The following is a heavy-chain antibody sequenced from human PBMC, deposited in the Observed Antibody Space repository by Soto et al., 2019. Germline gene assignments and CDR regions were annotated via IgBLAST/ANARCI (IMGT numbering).Heavy chain of an antibody. CDR2: ISSSSNYI. D-gene: IGHD2-15*01. J-gene: IGHJ4*02. Sequence: QVQLVESGGGFVKPGGSLRLSCTASGFTFSNYYMNWIRQAPGKGLEWVSYISSSSNYINYADSVKGRFTISRDNAKNSLFLPMSGLNAYATDVYYCARSPGRRGGSTANYWGQGTLVTVSS. CDR1: GFTFSNYY. V-gene: IGHV3-11*05. CDR3: ARSPGRRGGSTANY.